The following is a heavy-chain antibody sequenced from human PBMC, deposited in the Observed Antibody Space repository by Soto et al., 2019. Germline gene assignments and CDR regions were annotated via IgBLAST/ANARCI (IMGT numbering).Heavy chain of an antibody. CDR2: IDPKSGDT. Sequence: ASVKVSCKASGYTFTENQIHWLRRAPGQRLEWMGRIDPKSGDTTFAQTYQGRVTMTRDTSSNTVYMELTRLTSDDTAIYYCARSQFRDYIRWRFYPWGQGNLVTVSS. V-gene: IGHV1-2*02. J-gene: IGHJ5*02. CDR3: ARSQFRDYIRWRFYP. D-gene: IGHD3-16*01. CDR1: GYTFTENQ.